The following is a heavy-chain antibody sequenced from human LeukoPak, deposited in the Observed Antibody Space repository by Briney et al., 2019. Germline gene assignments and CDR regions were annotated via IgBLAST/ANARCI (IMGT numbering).Heavy chain of an antibody. V-gene: IGHV3-66*01. J-gene: IGHJ4*02. D-gene: IGHD5-24*01. Sequence: GGSLRLSCAASGFGFSVYWMHWVRQAPGKGVEWVSVIYSGGSTYYADSVKGRFTISRDNSKNTLYLQMNSLRAEDTAVYYCARGDGYNSYYFDYWGQGTLVTVSS. CDR3: ARGDGYNSYYFDY. CDR2: IYSGGST. CDR1: GFGFSVYW.